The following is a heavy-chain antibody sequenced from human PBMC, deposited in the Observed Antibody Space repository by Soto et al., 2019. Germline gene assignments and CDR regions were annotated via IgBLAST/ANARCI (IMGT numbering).Heavy chain of an antibody. CDR1: GFTFSTYG. J-gene: IGHJ4*02. D-gene: IGHD5-12*01. CDR3: ARGKDLVTSYSDY. Sequence: GPLRLSCGASGFTFSTYGTHWVRQAPGKGLEWVAVIWFDGGNKYYADSVKGRFTISRDNSKNTLYLQMNSLRAEDTAVYYCARGKDLVTSYSDYWGLGTLVTVSS. V-gene: IGHV3-33*01. CDR2: IWFDGGNK.